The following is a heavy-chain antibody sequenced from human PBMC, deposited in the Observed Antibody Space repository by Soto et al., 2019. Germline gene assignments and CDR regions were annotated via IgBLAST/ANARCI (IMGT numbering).Heavy chain of an antibody. Sequence: GGSLRLSCEGSGFTFSSYSMNWVRQAPGKGLEWVSSISGGGYIYYADSVKGRFTISRDNAKNSLYLQMTSLRDEDTALYYCARDRQSTPWYAADYWGQGSLVTVSS. J-gene: IGHJ4*02. CDR1: GFTFSSYS. D-gene: IGHD6-13*01. CDR3: ARDRQSTPWYAADY. CDR2: ISGGGYI. V-gene: IGHV3-21*01.